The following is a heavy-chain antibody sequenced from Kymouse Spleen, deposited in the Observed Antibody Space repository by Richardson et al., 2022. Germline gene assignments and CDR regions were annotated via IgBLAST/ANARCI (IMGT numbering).Heavy chain of an antibody. CDR3: AKVKYSSGWYDFDY. J-gene: IGHJ4*02. Sequence: QVQLVESGGGVVQPGRSLRLSCAASGFTFSSYGMHWVRQAPGKGLEWVAVISYDGSNKYYADSVKGRFTISRDNSKNTLYLQMNSLRAEDTAVYYCAKVKYSSGWYDFDYWGQGTLVTVSS. CDR1: GFTFSSYG. D-gene: IGHD6-19*01. V-gene: IGHV3-30*18. CDR2: ISYDGSNK.